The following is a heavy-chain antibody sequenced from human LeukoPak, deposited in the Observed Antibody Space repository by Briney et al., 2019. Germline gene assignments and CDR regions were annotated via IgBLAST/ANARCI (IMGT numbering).Heavy chain of an antibody. CDR1: GYTFTSYD. Sequence: GASVKVSCKASGYTFTSYDINWVRQATGQGLEWMGWMNPNSGNTGYAQKFQGRATMTRNTSISTAYMELSSLRSEDTAVYYCARGSNSPAAPFYCYYYGMDVWGQGTTVTVSS. CDR2: MNPNSGNT. J-gene: IGHJ6*02. CDR3: ARGSNSPAAPFYCYYYGMDV. V-gene: IGHV1-8*01. D-gene: IGHD2-2*01.